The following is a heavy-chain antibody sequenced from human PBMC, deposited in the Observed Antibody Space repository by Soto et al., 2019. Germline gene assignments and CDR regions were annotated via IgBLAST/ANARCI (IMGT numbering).Heavy chain of an antibody. D-gene: IGHD3-22*01. J-gene: IGHJ4*02. CDR2: TSGSGSTI. Sequence: VGALRLSCAASGFTFSSYAVSWVRQAPGKGPEWISSTSGSGSTIYYADSVKGRFTISRDNSKNTLYLQMSSLRAEDTAVYYCAKVFYYYDSSGYYYFDYWGQGTLVTVSS. V-gene: IGHV3-23*01. CDR1: GFTFSSYA. CDR3: AKVFYYYDSSGYYYFDY.